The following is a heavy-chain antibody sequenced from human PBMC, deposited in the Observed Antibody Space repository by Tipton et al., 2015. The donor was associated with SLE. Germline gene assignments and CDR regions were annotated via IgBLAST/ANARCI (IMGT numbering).Heavy chain of an antibody. CDR3: ARSNWGWAFDI. J-gene: IGHJ3*02. CDR2: IREDGSGK. Sequence: SLRLSCAASKFTFSSYWMSWVRQATGKGLEWVANIREDGSGKFYVDSLKGRFTISRDNAKNSVYLQMNSLRVEDTAVYYCARSNWGWAFDIWGEGTMVTVSS. CDR1: KFTFSSYW. V-gene: IGHV3-7*01. D-gene: IGHD7-27*01.